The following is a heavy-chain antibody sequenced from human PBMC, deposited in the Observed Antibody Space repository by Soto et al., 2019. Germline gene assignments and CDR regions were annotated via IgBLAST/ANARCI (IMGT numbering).Heavy chain of an antibody. CDR2: ISAYNGNT. V-gene: IGHV1-18*04. CDR3: AGVIINAISLRYYYYGRDV. J-gene: IGHJ6*02. CDR1: GYTFTSYG. D-gene: IGHD3-10*01. Sequence: ASVKVSCKASGYTFTSYGISWVRQAPGRGLEWMGWISAYNGNTNYAQKLQGRVTMTTDTSTSTAYMEMRILRSDDTAVYYCAGVIINAISLRYYYYGRDVRRQGTTVTVSS.